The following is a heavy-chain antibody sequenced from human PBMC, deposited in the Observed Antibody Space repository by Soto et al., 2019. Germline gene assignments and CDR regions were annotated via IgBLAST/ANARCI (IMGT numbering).Heavy chain of an antibody. CDR2: INTYNGNT. V-gene: IGHV1-18*01. CDR1: GYTFINYG. CDR3: ARFLTVTTEDDY. J-gene: IGHJ4*02. Sequence: QVQLVQSGAEVKKPGASVKVSCKASGYTFINYGISWARQAPGQGLEWMGWINTYNGNTNYAQKVQGRVTMTTDTPTRTAYMELRSLTSDDTAVYYCARFLTVTTEDDYWGQGTLVTVSS. D-gene: IGHD4-17*01.